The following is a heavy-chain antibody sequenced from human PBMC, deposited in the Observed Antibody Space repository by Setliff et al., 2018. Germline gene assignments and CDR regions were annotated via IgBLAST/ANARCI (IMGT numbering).Heavy chain of an antibody. V-gene: IGHV1-46*01. Sequence: ASVKVSCKASGHSLTSNHFHWGRQAPGKGLEWMGTINPNDGYTIYAPAFQGRVAMTTDTSTGTAYMELRSLRSDDTAVYYCAREPAMEDGRRVFDYWGQGTLVTVSS. J-gene: IGHJ4*02. CDR2: INPNDGYT. D-gene: IGHD1-1*01. CDR1: GHSLTSNH. CDR3: AREPAMEDGRRVFDY.